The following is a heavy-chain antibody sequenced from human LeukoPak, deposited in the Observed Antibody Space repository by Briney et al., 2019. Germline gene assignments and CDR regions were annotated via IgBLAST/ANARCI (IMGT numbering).Heavy chain of an antibody. CDR3: VSNGTYQVGH. CDR1: GFTFSSYG. CDR2: IRYDGNNK. V-gene: IGHV3-30*02. Sequence: GGSLRLSCAASGFTFSSYGMHWVRQAPGKGLEWVAFIRYDGNNKYYADPVNGRFTIAIDNSKNTLYLQMNSLRAEDTAVYYCVSNGTYQVGHWGQGTLVTVSS. J-gene: IGHJ5*02. D-gene: IGHD2-2*01.